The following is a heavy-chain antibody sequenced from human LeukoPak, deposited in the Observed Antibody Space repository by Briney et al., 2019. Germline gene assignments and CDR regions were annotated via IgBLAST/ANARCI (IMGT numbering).Heavy chain of an antibody. V-gene: IGHV4-38-2*02. CDR2: IYHSGST. J-gene: IGHJ4*02. CDR3: ARVLLLYSGFDY. D-gene: IGHD2-8*01. CDR1: GYSISSGYY. Sequence: SETLSLTCTVSGYSISSGYYWGWIRQPPGKGLEWIGSIYHSGSTYYNPSLKSRVTISVDTSKNQFSLKLSSVTAADTAVYYCARVLLLYSGFDYWGQGTLVTVSS.